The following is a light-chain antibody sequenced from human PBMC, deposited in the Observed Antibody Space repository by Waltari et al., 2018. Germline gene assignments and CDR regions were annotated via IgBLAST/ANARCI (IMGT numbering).Light chain of an antibody. J-gene: IGLJ3*02. CDR2: EDS. CDR1: ALPKKY. Sequence: SYELTQPPSVSVSPGHTARITCSGDALPKKYAYWYQQKSGQAPVLVIYEDSKRPSGIPERFSGSSSGTTATLTISGAQVEDEADYYCYSTDSSGHDRVFGGGTKLTVL. CDR3: YSTDSSGHDRV. V-gene: IGLV3-10*01.